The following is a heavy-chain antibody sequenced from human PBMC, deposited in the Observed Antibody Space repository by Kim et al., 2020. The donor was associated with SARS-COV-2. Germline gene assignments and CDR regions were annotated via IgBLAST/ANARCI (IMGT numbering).Heavy chain of an antibody. V-gene: IGHV3-7*01. CDR3: VHSSPSFARGF. CDR1: GFTFSRSW. Sequence: GGSLRLSCAASGFTFSRSWVSWVRQAPGKGLEWVAIINEDGSQKYYVDSVKGRFTISRDNAKNSLYLQMNTLRAEDTAIYYCVHSSPSFARGFWGQGTL. J-gene: IGHJ4*02. CDR2: INEDGSQK. D-gene: IGHD6-13*01.